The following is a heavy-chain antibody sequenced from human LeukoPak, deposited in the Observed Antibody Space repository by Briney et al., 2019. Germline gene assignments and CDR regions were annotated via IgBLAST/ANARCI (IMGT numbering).Heavy chain of an antibody. CDR3: ARDLWGSKGYFDY. CDR2: ISYDGSNK. D-gene: IGHD7-27*01. Sequence: PGRSLRLSCAASGFTFSSYGMHWVRQAPGKGLEWVAVISYDGSNKYYADSVKGRFTISRDNSKNTLYLQMNSLRAEDTAVYYCARDLWGSKGYFDYWGQGTLVTVSS. V-gene: IGHV3-30*03. CDR1: GFTFSSYG. J-gene: IGHJ4*02.